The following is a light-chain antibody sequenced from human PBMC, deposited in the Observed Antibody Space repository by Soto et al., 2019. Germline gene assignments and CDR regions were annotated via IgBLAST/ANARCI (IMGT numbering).Light chain of an antibody. CDR2: KAS. Sequence: DIQMTQPPSTLSGSVGDRVTITCRASQTISSWLAWYQQKPGKAPKLLIYKASTLKSGVPSRFRGRGSGTEFTLTISCLQPDDFASYYGQHYDSYAEAFGQGTKVELK. CDR1: QTISSW. V-gene: IGKV1-5*03. J-gene: IGKJ1*01. CDR3: QHYDSYAEA.